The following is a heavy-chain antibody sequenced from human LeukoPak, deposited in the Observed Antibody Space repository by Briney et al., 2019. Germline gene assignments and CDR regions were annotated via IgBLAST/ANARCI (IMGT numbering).Heavy chain of an antibody. V-gene: IGHV1-69*02. CDR3: ARVGYSYGGDY. CDR1: GGTFTSYT. J-gene: IGHJ4*02. Sequence: SVKVSCKASGGTFTSYTISWVRQAPGQGLEWMGRIIPILGIANYAQKFQGRVTITADKSTSTAYMELSSLRSEDTAVYYCARVGYSYGGDYWGQGTLVTVSS. CDR2: IIPILGIA. D-gene: IGHD5-18*01.